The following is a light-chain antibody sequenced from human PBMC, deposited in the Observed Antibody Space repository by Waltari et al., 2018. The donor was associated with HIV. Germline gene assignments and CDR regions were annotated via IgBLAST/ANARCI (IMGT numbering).Light chain of an antibody. CDR1: SSNSGSNT. Sequence: QSVLTQPPSASGTPGQRVTISCAGSSSNSGSNTVSWYQQVPGTAPQLLIYSNNQRPSGVPDRFSGSKSGTSASLAISGLQSEDEADYYCATWDDSLNGGVFGGGTKLTVL. V-gene: IGLV1-44*01. CDR3: ATWDDSLNGGV. CDR2: SNN. J-gene: IGLJ3*02.